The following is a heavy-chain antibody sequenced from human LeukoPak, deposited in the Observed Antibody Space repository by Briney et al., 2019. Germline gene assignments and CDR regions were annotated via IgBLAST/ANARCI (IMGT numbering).Heavy chain of an antibody. J-gene: IGHJ4*02. CDR1: GFTVSSNY. D-gene: IGHD2-2*01. V-gene: IGHV3-53*01. CDR2: IYSGGST. CDR3: ARDPDIVVVPAAPGAY. Sequence: QAGGSLRLSFAASGFTVSSNYMSWVRQAPGKGLEWVSVIYSGGSTYYADSVKGRFTISRDNSKNTLYLQMNSLRAEDTAVYYCARDPDIVVVPAAPGAYWGQGTLVTVSS.